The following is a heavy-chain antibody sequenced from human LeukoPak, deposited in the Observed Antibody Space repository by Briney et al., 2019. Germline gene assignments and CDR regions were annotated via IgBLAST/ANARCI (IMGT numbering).Heavy chain of an antibody. CDR1: GGSFSGYY. CDR2: INHSGST. CDR3: ARGPLGIAAAGSRLDY. V-gene: IGHV4-34*01. D-gene: IGHD6-13*01. Sequence: SETLSLTCGVYGGSFSGYYWSWIRLSPGKGLEWIGEINHSGSTNYNPSLKSRVTISVDTSKNQFSLKLSSVTAADTAVYYCARGPLGIAAAGSRLDYWGQGTLVTVSS. J-gene: IGHJ4*02.